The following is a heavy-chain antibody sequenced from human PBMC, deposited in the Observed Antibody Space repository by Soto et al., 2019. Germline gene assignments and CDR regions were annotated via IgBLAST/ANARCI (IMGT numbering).Heavy chain of an antibody. CDR2: MNPNSGNT. J-gene: IGHJ3*02. D-gene: IGHD3-10*01. Sequence: QVQLVQSGAEVKKPGASVKVSCKASGYTFTSYDINWVRQATGQGLEWMGWMNPNSGNTGYAQKFQGRVTMTRNTSISTAYMELSSLRSEDTAVHYCARGINYYDSGDEAFDIWGQGTMVTVSS. CDR1: GYTFTSYD. V-gene: IGHV1-8*01. CDR3: ARGINYYDSGDEAFDI.